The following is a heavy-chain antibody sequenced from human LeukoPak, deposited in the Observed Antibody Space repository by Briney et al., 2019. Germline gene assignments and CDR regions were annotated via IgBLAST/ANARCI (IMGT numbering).Heavy chain of an antibody. V-gene: IGHV1-69*13. CDR1: GGTFSSYA. Sequence: ASVKVSCKASGGTFSSYAISWVRQAPGQGLEWMGGIIPIFGTANYAQKFQGRVTITADESTSTAYMELSSLRSDDTAVYYCARGVGATWSRSHDYNYMDVWGKGTTVTISS. CDR3: ARGVGATWSRSHDYNYMDV. D-gene: IGHD1-26*01. CDR2: IIPIFGTA. J-gene: IGHJ6*03.